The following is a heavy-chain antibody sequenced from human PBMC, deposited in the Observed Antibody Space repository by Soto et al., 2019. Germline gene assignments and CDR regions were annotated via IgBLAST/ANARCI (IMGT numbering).Heavy chain of an antibody. V-gene: IGHV1-69*01. D-gene: IGHD1-1*01. J-gene: IGHJ4*02. CDR1: GGTSSSYA. CDR2: IIPILDTT. CDR3: ASGGTTGNRRCDS. Sequence: QVQVVQSGAEVKKPGSSVRVSCKASGGTSSSYAITWMRQAPGQGLEWMGGIIPILDTTDYAQKVQGRVTFTADESTSTVSMELSSLKSEDTAVDYCASGGTTGNRRCDSGGQGTLVTFSS.